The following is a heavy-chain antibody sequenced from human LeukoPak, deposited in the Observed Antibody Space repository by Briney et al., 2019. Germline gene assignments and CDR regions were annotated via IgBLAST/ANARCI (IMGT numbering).Heavy chain of an antibody. CDR3: ARYSTGDSCWRRVEL. D-gene: IGHD2-8*02. V-gene: IGHV3-23*01. CDR1: VFTFSNYG. J-gene: IGHJ4*02. CDR2: ISGSYEST. Sequence: GGSLSLLCGASVFTFSNYGMIWVREAPGKGLEGVSSISGSYESTFYGDPVERGFTISRDDSKNTLYLQMNSLRAEDTAQYLCARYSTGDSCWRRVELWAQGPLVTVSS.